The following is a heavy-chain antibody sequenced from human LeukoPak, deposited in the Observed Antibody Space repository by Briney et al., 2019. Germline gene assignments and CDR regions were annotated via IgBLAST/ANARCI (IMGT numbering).Heavy chain of an antibody. CDR2: IIGSGGRT. J-gene: IGHJ4*02. D-gene: IGHD6-19*01. CDR3: AKASTDSSGWSYY. V-gene: IGHV3-23*01. CDR1: GFTFCIYT. Sequence: GGSLRLSCATSGFTFCIYTMTWVRQAPGKGLEWVSTIIGSGGRTYNADSVKGRFTISRDNSKNTLYLQMNSLRAEDTAVYYCAKASTDSSGWSYYWGQGTLVTVSS.